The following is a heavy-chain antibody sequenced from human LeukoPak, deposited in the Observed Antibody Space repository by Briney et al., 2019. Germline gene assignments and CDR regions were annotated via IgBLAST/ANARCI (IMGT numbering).Heavy chain of an antibody. CDR2: ISSNTSYR. CDR1: GFTFSSYN. D-gene: IGHD7-27*01. CDR3: ARGGDAGRYWYFDL. J-gene: IGHJ2*01. V-gene: IGHV3-21*01. Sequence: GGSLRLSCAASGFTFSSYNMNWARQAPGKGLEWVSSISSNTSYRHYADSVKGRFTISRDNAKNSLYLQMNSLRAEDTAVYYCARGGDAGRYWYFDLWGRGTLVTVSS.